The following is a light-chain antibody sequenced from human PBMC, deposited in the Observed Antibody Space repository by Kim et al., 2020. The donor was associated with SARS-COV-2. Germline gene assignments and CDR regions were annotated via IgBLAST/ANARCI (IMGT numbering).Light chain of an antibody. J-gene: IGLJ2*01. CDR1: KLGDKY. CDR3: QAWDSSTVV. V-gene: IGLV3-1*01. CDR2: QDS. Sequence: SVSPGQTASITCSGDKLGDKYACWYQQKPGQSPVLVIYQDSQRPSGIPERFSCSNSGNTATLTISGTQAMEEADYYCQAWDSSTVVFGGGTQLTVL.